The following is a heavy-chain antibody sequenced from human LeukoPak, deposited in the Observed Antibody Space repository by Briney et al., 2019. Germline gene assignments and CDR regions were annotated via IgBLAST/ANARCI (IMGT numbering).Heavy chain of an antibody. D-gene: IGHD3-10*01. J-gene: IGHJ4*02. CDR3: ARDVRYYYGSGSYPW. CDR1: GFTFNTYW. Sequence: PGGSLRLSCSASGFTFNTYWMHWVRQVPGKGLVWVSRINGDGTYLNYADSVKGRFTISRHNGKNTVYLQMNSLRVDDTAVYYCARDVRYYYGSGSYPWWGQGTLVTVSS. CDR2: INGDGTYL. V-gene: IGHV3-74*01.